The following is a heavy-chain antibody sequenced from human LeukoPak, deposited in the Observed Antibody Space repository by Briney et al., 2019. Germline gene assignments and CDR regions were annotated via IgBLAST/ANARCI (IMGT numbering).Heavy chain of an antibody. Sequence: ASVKVSCKASGYTFSSYSISWVRQAPGQGLEWMGWISAYNGNTIYAQKVKGRVTMTTDTSTSTAYMELRSLKSDDTAVYYCARGAYSFDYWGQGTLVTVSS. CDR3: ARGAYSFDY. J-gene: IGHJ4*02. CDR2: ISAYNGNT. CDR1: GYTFSSYS. V-gene: IGHV1-18*01.